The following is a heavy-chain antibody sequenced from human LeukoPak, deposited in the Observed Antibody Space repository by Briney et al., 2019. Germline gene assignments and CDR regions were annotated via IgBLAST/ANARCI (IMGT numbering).Heavy chain of an antibody. Sequence: GASVKVSCKASGYTFTSYGISWVRQAPGQGLEWMGWISAYNGNTNYAQKLQGRVTMTTDTSTSTAYMELRSLRSDDTAVYYCARTDPYGILTGYYPYYYYGMDVWGQGTTVTVSS. J-gene: IGHJ6*02. CDR3: ARTDPYGILTGYYPYYYYGMDV. CDR1: GYTFTSYG. V-gene: IGHV1-18*01. CDR2: ISAYNGNT. D-gene: IGHD3-9*01.